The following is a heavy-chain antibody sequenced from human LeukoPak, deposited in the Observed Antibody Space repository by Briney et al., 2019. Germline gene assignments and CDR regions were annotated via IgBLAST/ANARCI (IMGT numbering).Heavy chain of an antibody. Sequence: PGGSLRLSCAASGSTFSSYSMNWVRQAPGKGLEWVSSISSSSGYIYYADSVKGRFTISRDNAKNSLYLQMNSLRAEDTAVYYCARDRSRSGPDAFDIWGQGTMVTVSS. CDR3: ARDRSRSGPDAFDI. CDR1: GSTFSSYS. J-gene: IGHJ3*02. CDR2: ISSSSGYI. D-gene: IGHD3-3*01. V-gene: IGHV3-21*01.